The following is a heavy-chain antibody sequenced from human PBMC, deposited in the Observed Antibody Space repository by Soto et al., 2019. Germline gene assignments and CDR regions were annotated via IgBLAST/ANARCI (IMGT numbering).Heavy chain of an antibody. CDR1: GYTFTSYG. CDR2: ISAYNGNT. Sequence: ASVKGSCKASGYTFTSYGISWVRQAPGQGLEWMGWISAYNGNTNYAQKLQGRVTMTTDTSTSTAYMELRSLRSDDTAVYYCAAGLAYYDFWSGPSAFDPWGQGTLVTVSS. D-gene: IGHD3-3*01. V-gene: IGHV1-18*01. CDR3: AAGLAYYDFWSGPSAFDP. J-gene: IGHJ5*02.